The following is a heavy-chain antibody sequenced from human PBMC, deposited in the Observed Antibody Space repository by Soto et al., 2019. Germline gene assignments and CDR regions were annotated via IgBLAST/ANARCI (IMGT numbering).Heavy chain of an antibody. CDR3: ARVGIHYYWYGMDV. CDR1: GYTFTSHD. CDR2: MNPDSGDT. Sequence: QVQLVQSGAEVKEPGASVKVSCKASGYTFTSHDINWVRQATGEGLEWMGWMNPDSGDTGYAQKFQGRVTMTRNTSMSTAYMELSSLRSEDTAVYYCARVGIHYYWYGMDVWGQGTTGTVSS. V-gene: IGHV1-8*01. J-gene: IGHJ6*02.